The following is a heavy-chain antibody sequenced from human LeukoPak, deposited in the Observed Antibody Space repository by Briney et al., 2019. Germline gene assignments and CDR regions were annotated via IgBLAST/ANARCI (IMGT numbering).Heavy chain of an antibody. Sequence: GGSLTLSCAASGFTFSGSAMHWVRQASGKGREWVGRIRSKANSYATAYAASVKSRCTISRDDTKNTAYLQMNSLKTEDTAVYYCTRLGSSGWYNWFDHWGQGTLVTVSS. J-gene: IGHJ5*02. CDR2: IRSKANSYAT. V-gene: IGHV3-73*01. CDR1: GFTFSGSA. CDR3: TRLGSSGWYNWFDH. D-gene: IGHD6-19*01.